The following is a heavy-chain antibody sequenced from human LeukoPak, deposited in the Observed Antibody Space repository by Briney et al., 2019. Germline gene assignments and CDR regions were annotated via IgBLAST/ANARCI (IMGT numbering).Heavy chain of an antibody. CDR1: GGSISSARYY. D-gene: IGHD1-26*01. Sequence: SETLSLTCTVSGGSISSARYYWSWIRQPAGKGLEWIGRIYTSGSTDYNPSLKSRVTISVDTSKNQFSLKLSSVTAADTAVYYCASILSIVGATVAIDYWGQGTLVTVSS. J-gene: IGHJ4*02. CDR3: ASILSIVGATVAIDY. CDR2: IYTSGST. V-gene: IGHV4-61*02.